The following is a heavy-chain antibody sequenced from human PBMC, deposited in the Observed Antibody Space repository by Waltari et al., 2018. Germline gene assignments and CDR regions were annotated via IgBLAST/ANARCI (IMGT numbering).Heavy chain of an antibody. Sequence: EVQLIQSGAEVKKPGATVKISCKASAHTFTDYYIHWVQQAPGKGPVWMGLIDPEDGETVYAENFQGRVTITADRSTDTVYMELRSVRSEDTAVYYCSTRSFGVVNAFDIWGQGTMVIVSS. V-gene: IGHV1-69-2*01. D-gene: IGHD3-3*01. CDR3: STRSFGVVNAFDI. CDR2: IDPEDGET. CDR1: AHTFTDYY. J-gene: IGHJ3*02.